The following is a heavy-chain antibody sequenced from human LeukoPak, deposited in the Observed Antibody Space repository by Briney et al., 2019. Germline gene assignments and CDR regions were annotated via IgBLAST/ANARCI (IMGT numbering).Heavy chain of an antibody. J-gene: IGHJ4*02. CDR3: ARNGNWNYVDY. V-gene: IGHV4-59*08. CDR2: IYYNGNT. D-gene: IGHD1-1*01. Sequence: SETLSLTCTVSGGSISSYYWSWIRQPPGKGLEWIGYIYYNGNTNYVPSLKSRVTISVDTSKNQFSLRLSSVTAADTAVYYCARNGNWNYVDYWGQGTLVTVSS. CDR1: GGSISSYY.